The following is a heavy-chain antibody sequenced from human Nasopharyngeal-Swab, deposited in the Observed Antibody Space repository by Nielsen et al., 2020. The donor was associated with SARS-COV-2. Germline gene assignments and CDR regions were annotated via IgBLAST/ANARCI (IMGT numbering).Heavy chain of an antibody. D-gene: IGHD2-8*01. CDR2: IYTSGST. V-gene: IGHV4-61*02. CDR1: GGSISSGSYY. J-gene: IGHJ6*03. Sequence: SETLSLTCTVSGGSISSGSYYWSWIRQPAGKGLEWIGRIYTSGSTNYNPSLKSRVTISVDTSKKQFSLKLSSVTAADTAVYYCARGVGFCTNGVCYNKDYYYYYYMDVWGKGTTVTVSS. CDR3: ARGVGFCTNGVCYNKDYYYYYYMDV.